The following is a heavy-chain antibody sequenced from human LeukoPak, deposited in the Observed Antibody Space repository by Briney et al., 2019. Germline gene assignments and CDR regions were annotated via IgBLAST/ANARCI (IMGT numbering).Heavy chain of an antibody. V-gene: IGHV4-39*07. CDR1: GGSISSSYYY. Sequence: SETLSLTCTVSGGSISSSYYYWGWIRQPPGKGLEWIGSIYSSGSTYYNPSLKSRVTISVDTSKNQFSLKLSSVTAADTAVYYCARDPYYDYVWGSYRHYGMDVWGQGTTVTVSS. J-gene: IGHJ6*02. CDR3: ARDPYYDYVWGSYRHYGMDV. D-gene: IGHD3-16*02. CDR2: IYSSGST.